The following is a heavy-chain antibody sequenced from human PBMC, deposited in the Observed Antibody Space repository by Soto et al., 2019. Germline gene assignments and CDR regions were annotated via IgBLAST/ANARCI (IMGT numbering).Heavy chain of an antibody. Sequence: GASVKVSCRASGGTFSNYGISWVRQAPGQGPEWMGGIIPIFGTPTYAQKFQGRVTMTADKSTSTGYMELSSLRSEDTAVYYCARDRNSGRDYAAHFQYWGQGTLVTVSS. J-gene: IGHJ1*01. CDR1: GGTFSNYG. V-gene: IGHV1-69*06. CDR3: ARDRNSGRDYAAHFQY. D-gene: IGHD1-26*01. CDR2: IIPIFGTP.